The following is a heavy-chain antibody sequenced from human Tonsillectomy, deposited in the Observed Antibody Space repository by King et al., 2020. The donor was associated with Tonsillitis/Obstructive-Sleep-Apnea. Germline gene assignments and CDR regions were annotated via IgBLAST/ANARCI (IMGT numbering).Heavy chain of an antibody. CDR2: IYSGGST. V-gene: IGHV3-53*01. CDR3: ARDQDYGSGSYFHYYYYMDV. CDR1: GFTVSSNY. Sequence: VQLVESGGGLIQPGGSLGLSCAASGFTVSSNYMSWVRQAPGKGLEWVSVIYSGGSTYYADSVKGRFTISRDNSKNTLYLQMNSLRAGEPVVYYCARDQDYGSGSYFHYYYYMDVWGKGTTVTVSS. D-gene: IGHD3-10*01. J-gene: IGHJ6*03.